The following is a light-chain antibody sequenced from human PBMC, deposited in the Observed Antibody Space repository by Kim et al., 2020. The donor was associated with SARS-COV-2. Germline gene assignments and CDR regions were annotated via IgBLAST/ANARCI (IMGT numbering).Light chain of an antibody. J-gene: IGLJ2*01. Sequence: VARGQRAGMTRGENNIGNEHVPGYQQKPGQAPMLVIYRDSNRPSGIPERFSGSNSQNTATLTISRAQAGDEADYYCQVWDSSTAWVFGGGTQLTVL. CDR3: QVWDSSTAWV. CDR1: NIGNEH. CDR2: RDS. V-gene: IGLV3-9*01.